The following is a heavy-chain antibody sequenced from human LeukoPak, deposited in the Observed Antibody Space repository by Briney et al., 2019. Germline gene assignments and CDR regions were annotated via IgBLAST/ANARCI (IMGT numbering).Heavy chain of an antibody. V-gene: IGHV1-69*01. CDR2: IIPIFGTA. CDR1: GGTFSSYA. D-gene: IGHD4-17*01. CDR3: ARLKKDYGDAYYYYYYMDV. Sequence: ASVKVSCKASGGTFSSYAISWVRQAPGQGLEWMGGIIPIFGTANYAQKFQGRVTITADESTSTAYMELSSLRSEDTAVYYSARLKKDYGDAYYYYYYMDVWGKGTTVTISS. J-gene: IGHJ6*03.